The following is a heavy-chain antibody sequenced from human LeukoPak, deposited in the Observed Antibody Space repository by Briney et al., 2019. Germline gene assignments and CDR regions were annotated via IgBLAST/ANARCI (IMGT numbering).Heavy chain of an antibody. CDR1: GYSFSSHW. CDR2: IYPGDSAA. CDR3: AMTGYSSGWRLDY. J-gene: IGHJ4*02. D-gene: IGHD6-19*01. V-gene: IGHV5-51*01. Sequence: GESLKISCKGSGYSFSSHWIAWVRQMPGEGLEWMGIIYPGDSAARYSPSVQGQVTISADKSIRTAYLQWSSLKASDTAIYYCAMTGYSSGWRLDYWGQGTLVIVSS.